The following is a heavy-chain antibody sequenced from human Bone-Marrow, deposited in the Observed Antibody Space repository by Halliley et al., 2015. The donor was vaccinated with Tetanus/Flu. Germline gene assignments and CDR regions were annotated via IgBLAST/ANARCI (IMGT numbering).Heavy chain of an antibody. J-gene: IGHJ4*02. CDR1: GYSINTGYY. CDR3: AGGLKSGHYDY. CDR2: MYHSGTT. V-gene: IGHV4-38-2*01. D-gene: IGHD3-22*01. Sequence: TLSLTCDVSGYSINTGYYSGWVRQPPGKGLEWIGSMYHSGTTYYNPSLKSRVTISVDPSMNQFSLKMTSVTAADTAIYYCAGGLKSGHYDYWGQGILASVSS.